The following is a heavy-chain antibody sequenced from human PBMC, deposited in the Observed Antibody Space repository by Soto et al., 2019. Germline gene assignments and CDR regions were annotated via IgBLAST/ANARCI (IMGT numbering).Heavy chain of an antibody. CDR2: IGTAGDT. D-gene: IGHD2-15*01. Sequence: GGSLRLSCAASGFTFSSYDMHWVRQATGKGLEWVSAIGTAGDTYYPGSVKGRFTISRENAKNSLYLQMNSLRAEDTAVYYCARVCSGGSCYSNYYYYGMDVWGQGTTVTVSS. J-gene: IGHJ6*02. CDR1: GFTFSSYD. V-gene: IGHV3-13*01. CDR3: ARVCSGGSCYSNYYYYGMDV.